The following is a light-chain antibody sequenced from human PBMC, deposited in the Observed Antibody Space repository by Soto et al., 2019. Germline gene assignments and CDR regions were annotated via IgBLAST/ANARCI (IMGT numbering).Light chain of an antibody. J-gene: IGKJ5*01. V-gene: IGKV3-11*01. CDR1: QSFRGL. Sequence: EVVLTQSPVTLSLSPGERATLSCRASQSFRGLLAWYQQKPGQAPRLLIYYAYNRATGITHRFSGSGSGTDFTLTIRSLEPEDSAVSYCQQRHMWPITFGQGTRLEIK. CDR2: YAY. CDR3: QQRHMWPIT.